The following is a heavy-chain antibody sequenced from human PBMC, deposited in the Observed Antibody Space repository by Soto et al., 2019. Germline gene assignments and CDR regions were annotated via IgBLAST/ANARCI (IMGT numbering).Heavy chain of an antibody. V-gene: IGHV4-59*01. CDR1: GVPIRSYF. CDR2: LYYTADT. D-gene: IGHD3-10*01. J-gene: IGHJ4*02. CDR3: AGSKNRGVSSDY. Sequence: PSETLSLTCTVSGVPIRSYFWSWIRQPPGKGLEWIGCLYYTADTKYSPSLQSRATMSADPSKKQFSLRLTTVTAADTALYYCAGSKNRGVSSDYWARGAMVTVSS.